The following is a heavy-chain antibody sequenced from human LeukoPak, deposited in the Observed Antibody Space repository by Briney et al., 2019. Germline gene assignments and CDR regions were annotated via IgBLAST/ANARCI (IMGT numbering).Heavy chain of an antibody. J-gene: IGHJ4*02. CDR2: ISGSGGST. V-gene: IGHV3-23*01. CDR1: GFTFSSYA. CDR3: ASGKIGYCSSTSCR. Sequence: GGSLRLSCAASGFTFSSYAMSWVRQAPGKGLEWVSAISGSGGSTYYADSVKGRFTISRDNSKNTLYLRMNSLRAEDTAVYYCASGKIGYCSSTSCRWGQGTLVTVSS. D-gene: IGHD2-2*01.